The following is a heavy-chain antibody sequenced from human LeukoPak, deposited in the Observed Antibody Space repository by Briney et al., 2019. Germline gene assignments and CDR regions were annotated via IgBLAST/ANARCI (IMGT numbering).Heavy chain of an antibody. CDR3: ARVGSAVTTFDY. CDR1: GGTFSSYT. V-gene: IGHV1-69*02. J-gene: IGHJ4*02. Sequence: SSVKVSCKASGGTFSSYTISWVRQAPGQGLEWMGRIIPILGIANYAQKFQGRVTITADKSTSTAYMELSSLRSEDTAVYYCARVGSAVTTFDYWGQGTLVTVSS. CDR2: IIPILGIA. D-gene: IGHD4-11*01.